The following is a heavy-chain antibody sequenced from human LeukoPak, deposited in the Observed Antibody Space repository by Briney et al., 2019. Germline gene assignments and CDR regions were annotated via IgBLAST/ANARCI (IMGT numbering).Heavy chain of an antibody. CDR3: ARDVERNYDILTGYSGLDY. J-gene: IGHJ4*02. D-gene: IGHD3-9*01. V-gene: IGHV1-2*02. Sequence: ASVKVSCKASGYTFTGYYLHWVRQAPGQGLEWMGWINPNSGGTNYAQKFQGRVTMTRDTSISTAYMELSRLRSDDTAVYYCARDVERNYDILTGYSGLDYWGQGTLVTVSS. CDR1: GYTFTGYY. CDR2: INPNSGGT.